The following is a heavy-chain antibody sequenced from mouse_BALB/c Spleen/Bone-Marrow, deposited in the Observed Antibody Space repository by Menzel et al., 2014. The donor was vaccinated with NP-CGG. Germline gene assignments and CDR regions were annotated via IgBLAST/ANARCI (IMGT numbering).Heavy chain of an antibody. CDR2: ISNGGNYT. D-gene: IGHD1-1*02. Sequence: EVQLVESGGGLVKPGGSLKLSCAASGFTFSSYGLSWVRQTPEKRLEWVATISNGGNYTYYPDSVKGRFTISRDNAKNTLYLQMSSLRSEDTAMYYCTRQRGDYAMDYWGQGTSVTVSS. CDR1: GFTFSSYG. V-gene: IGHV5-9-3*01. J-gene: IGHJ4*01. CDR3: TRQRGDYAMDY.